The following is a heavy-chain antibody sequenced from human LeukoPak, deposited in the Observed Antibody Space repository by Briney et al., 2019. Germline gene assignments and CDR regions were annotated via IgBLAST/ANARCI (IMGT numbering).Heavy chain of an antibody. CDR1: GDSVSNNIAA. CDR3: ARDVTAGAGAVGMAV. CDR2: TYYRSKWYN. D-gene: IGHD6-13*01. J-gene: IGHJ6*04. Sequence: SHTLSLTCVISGDSVSNNIAAWNWIRQSPSRGLEWLGRTYYRSKWYNDYAVSVESRITINPATSKNQFSLQLNSVTPEDTAVYYCARDVTAGAGAVGMAVWGKGTTVTVSS. V-gene: IGHV6-1*01.